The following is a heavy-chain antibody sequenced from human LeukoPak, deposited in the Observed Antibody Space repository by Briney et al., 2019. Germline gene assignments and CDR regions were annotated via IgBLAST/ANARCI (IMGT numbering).Heavy chain of an antibody. J-gene: IGHJ4*02. CDR2: ISGSGSTT. CDR1: GFTFSSYG. CDR3: AKKGSRTIATGGFDC. Sequence: GGSLRLSCAASGFTFSSYGMHWVRQAPGKGLEWISTISGSGSTTYYGDSVKGRFTISRDSSKNTLDLQMNSLRAEDTAVYYCAKKGSRTIATGGFDCWGQGTLVIVSS. V-gene: IGHV3-23*01. D-gene: IGHD6-13*01.